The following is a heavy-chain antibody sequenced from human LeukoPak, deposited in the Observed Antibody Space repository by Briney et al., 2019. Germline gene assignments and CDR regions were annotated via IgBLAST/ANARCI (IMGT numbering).Heavy chain of an antibody. D-gene: IGHD6-19*01. Sequence: SSETLSLTCTVSGGSISSYYWSWIRQPPGKGLEWIGYIYYSGSTNHNPSLKSRVTISVDTSKNQFSLKLSSVTAADTAVYYCARDRSGPLDYWGQGTLVTVSS. V-gene: IGHV4-59*01. CDR2: IYYSGST. CDR1: GGSISSYY. J-gene: IGHJ4*02. CDR3: ARDRSGPLDY.